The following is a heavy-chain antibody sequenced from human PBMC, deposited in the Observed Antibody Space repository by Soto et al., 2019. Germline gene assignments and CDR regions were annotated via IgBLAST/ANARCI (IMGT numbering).Heavy chain of an antibody. D-gene: IGHD5-18*01. CDR3: AREGRGYSYGYAYYGMDV. CDR2: IYSGGST. Sequence: GGSLRLSCAASGFTVSSNYMSWVRQAPGKGLEWVSVIYSGGSTYYADSVKGRFTISRDNAKNSLYLQMNSLRDEDTAVYYCAREGRGYSYGYAYYGMDVWGQGTTVTVSS. CDR1: GFTVSSNY. V-gene: IGHV3-53*01. J-gene: IGHJ6*02.